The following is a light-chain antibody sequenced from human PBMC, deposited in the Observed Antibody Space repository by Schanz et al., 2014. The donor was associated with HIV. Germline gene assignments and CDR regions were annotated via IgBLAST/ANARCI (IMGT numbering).Light chain of an antibody. CDR2: GAS. J-gene: IGKJ5*01. CDR3: QQYSNWPFT. CDR1: QSVRNN. V-gene: IGKV3-15*01. Sequence: EIVLTQSPATLSVSPGERATLSCRASQSVRNNLAWYQQKPGQAPRLLVYGASTRATDFPARFSGSGSGTHFTLTISNLQSEDSAVYFCQQYSNWPFTFGQGTRLEIK.